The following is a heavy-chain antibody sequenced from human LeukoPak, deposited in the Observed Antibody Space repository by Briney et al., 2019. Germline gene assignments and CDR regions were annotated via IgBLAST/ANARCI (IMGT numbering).Heavy chain of an antibody. V-gene: IGHV4-34*01. CDR2: SDHGGRT. D-gene: IGHD1-26*01. CDR1: GGSFSGYY. Sequence: SETLSLTCGVFGGSFSGYYWNWIRQPPGKGLEWIGESDHGGRTNYNPSLKSRATISVDTSKYQFSLNLSSVTAADTAVYYCARFGTYAGVYWGQGILVTVSA. CDR3: ARFGTYAGVY. J-gene: IGHJ4*02.